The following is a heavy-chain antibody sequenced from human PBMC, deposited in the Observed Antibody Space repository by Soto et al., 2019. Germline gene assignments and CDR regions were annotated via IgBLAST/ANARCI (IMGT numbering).Heavy chain of an antibody. Sequence: EVQLVESGGGWVQPGGSLRLSCAASGFTFSNYWMSWVRQAPGKGLEWVANIKQDGSQKYYVDSVKGRFTISRDNAKNPMYLAMNGLRAENTAVYSCASILPIGAAGAPYWFDPWGQGTLVTVSS. J-gene: IGHJ5*02. CDR2: IKQDGSQK. CDR1: GFTFSNYW. V-gene: IGHV3-7*03. D-gene: IGHD6-13*01. CDR3: ASILPIGAAGAPYWFDP.